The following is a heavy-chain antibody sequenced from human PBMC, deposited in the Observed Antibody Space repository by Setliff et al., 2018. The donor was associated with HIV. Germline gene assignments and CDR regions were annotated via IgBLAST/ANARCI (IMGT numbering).Heavy chain of an antibody. CDR2: IISIFDKA. CDR3: ARGGVRGYSYGEAFAI. CDR1: GGAFNTYA. D-gene: IGHD5-18*01. J-gene: IGHJ3*02. Sequence: GASVKVSCKSSGGAFNTYAINWVRQAPGQALEWMGGIISIFDKANYAQKFHGRITITADDTTRTVYMELNSLGSGDTAVYYCARGGVRGYSYGEAFAIWGQGTLVTVSS. V-gene: IGHV1-69*13.